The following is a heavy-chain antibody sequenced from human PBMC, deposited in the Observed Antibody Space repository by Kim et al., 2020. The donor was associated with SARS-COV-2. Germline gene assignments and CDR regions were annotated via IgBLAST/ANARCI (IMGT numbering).Heavy chain of an antibody. V-gene: IGHV3-23*01. D-gene: IGHD3-22*01. J-gene: IGHJ4*02. Sequence: GGSLRLSCAASGFTFSSYAMSWVRQAPGKGLEWVAAISGSGGSTYYADSVKGRFTISRDNSKNTLYLQMNSLIAEDTAVYYCAKSSGHSSGYLAAKYHFDYWRQGRQVSLPS. CDR3: AKSSGHSSGYLAAKYHFDY. CDR1: GFTFSSYA. CDR2: ISGSGGST.